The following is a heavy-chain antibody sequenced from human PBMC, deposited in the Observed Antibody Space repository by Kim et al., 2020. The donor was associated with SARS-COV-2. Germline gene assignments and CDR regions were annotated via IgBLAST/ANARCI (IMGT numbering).Heavy chain of an antibody. V-gene: IGHV4-34*01. CDR2: TDPSGDT. Sequence: SETLSLTCAVYVGSFSGYFWTWVRQVPGKGLEWIGETDPSGDTRYNPSLQSRVNILVDKSKNQFSLRLISVMSADTAVYYCSRQGSGSGTHGALHIWG. CDR3: SRQGSGSGTHGALHI. CDR1: VGSFSGYF. J-gene: IGHJ3*02. D-gene: IGHD3-10*01.